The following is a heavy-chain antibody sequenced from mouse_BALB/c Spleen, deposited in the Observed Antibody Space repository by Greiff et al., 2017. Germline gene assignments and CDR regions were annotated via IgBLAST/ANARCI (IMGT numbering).Heavy chain of an antibody. CDR2: ISTYYGDA. CDR3: ARQRYEYAMDY. D-gene: IGHD2-14*01. J-gene: IGHJ4*01. V-gene: IGHV1S137*01. CDR1: GYTFTDYA. Sequence: QVQLQQSGAELVRPGVSVKISCKGSGYTFTDYAMHWVKQSHAKSLEWIGVISTYYGDASYNQKFKGKATMTVDKSSSTAYMELARLTSEDSAIYYCARQRYEYAMDYWGQGTSVTVSS.